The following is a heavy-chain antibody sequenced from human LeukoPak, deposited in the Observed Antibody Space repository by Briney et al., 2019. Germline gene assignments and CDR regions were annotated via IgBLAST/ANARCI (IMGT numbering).Heavy chain of an antibody. CDR3: ARGRFYDLWDYYLDY. CDR1: GFTFSSHW. D-gene: IGHD2/OR15-2a*01. V-gene: IGHV3-74*01. CDR2: INSDGSTT. J-gene: IGHJ4*02. Sequence: GGCLRLSCAASGFTFSSHWVHWVRQAPGKGLVWVSRINSDGSTTTYADSVKGRFTISRDNAKSTLYLHMNSLRPEDTAVYYCARGRFYDLWDYYLDYWGQGTLVTVAS.